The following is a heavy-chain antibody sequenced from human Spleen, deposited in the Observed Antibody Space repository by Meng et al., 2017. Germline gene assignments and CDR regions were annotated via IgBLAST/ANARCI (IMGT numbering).Heavy chain of an antibody. D-gene: IGHD6-25*01. CDR3: ARDEDISAAGKLFGDY. V-gene: IGHV1-8*01. Sequence: ASVKVSCKASGYTFTSYDINWVRQATGQGLEWMGWMNPSSGNTGYAQKFQGRVTMTRNTSISTAYMELSSLRSEDTAVYYCARDEDISAAGKLFGDYWGQGTLVTV. CDR2: MNPSSGNT. CDR1: GYTFTSYD. J-gene: IGHJ4*02.